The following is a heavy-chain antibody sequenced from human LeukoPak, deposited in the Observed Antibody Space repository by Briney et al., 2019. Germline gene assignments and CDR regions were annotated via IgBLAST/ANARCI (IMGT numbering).Heavy chain of an antibody. Sequence: GGSLRLSCAASGFTFSSYAMSWVRQAPGKGLEWVSAINSAGSTYYGDSVRGRFTISRDNSKNVLHLQMNSLRAEDTALYYCAKDQNPTVTTRWDYYYYNGMDVWGQGTTVTVSS. D-gene: IGHD4-17*01. J-gene: IGHJ6*02. V-gene: IGHV3-23*01. CDR1: GFTFSSYA. CDR3: AKDQNPTVTTRWDYYYYNGMDV. CDR2: INSAGST.